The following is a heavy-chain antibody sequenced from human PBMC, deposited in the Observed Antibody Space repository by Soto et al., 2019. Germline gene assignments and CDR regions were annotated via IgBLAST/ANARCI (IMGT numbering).Heavy chain of an antibody. Sequence: GESLKISCAASGFTFSSSWMHWVRQAPGKGLVWVSRVSGDGSSTNYADSVKGRFTISRDNAKNTLYLQMNSLRAEDTALYYCATSYGDYGPGEYWGQGTLVTVSS. J-gene: IGHJ4*02. V-gene: IGHV3-74*01. D-gene: IGHD4-17*01. CDR2: VSGDGSST. CDR3: ATSYGDYGPGEY. CDR1: GFTFSSSW.